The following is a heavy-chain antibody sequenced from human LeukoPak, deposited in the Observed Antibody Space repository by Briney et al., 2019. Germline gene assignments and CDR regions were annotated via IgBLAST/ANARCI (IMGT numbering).Heavy chain of an antibody. J-gene: IGHJ4*02. CDR2: MNPNSGRT. Sequence: ASVKVSCKASGYTFTSYDINWVRQATGQGLEWMGWMNPNSGRTGYAQNFQGRITIIRNTSISTAYMELSSLRSEDTAVYYCTRETSSRYFDYWGQGTLVTVSS. CDR3: TRETSSRYFDY. V-gene: IGHV1-8*01. CDR1: GYTFTSYD.